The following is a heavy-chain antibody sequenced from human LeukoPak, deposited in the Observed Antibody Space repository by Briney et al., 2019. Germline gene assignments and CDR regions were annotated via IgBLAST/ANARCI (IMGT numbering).Heavy chain of an antibody. CDR3: ARSRLDAFDI. CDR2: IYSGGNT. Sequence: PGGSLRLSCAASGFTFNSYAMSWVRQAPGKGLEWVSIIYSGGNTYYADLVKGRFTISRDNSKNTVFLQMNSLRAEDTAVFYCARSRLDAFDIWGQGTMVTVSS. CDR1: GFTFNSYA. D-gene: IGHD6-19*01. V-gene: IGHV3-53*01. J-gene: IGHJ3*02.